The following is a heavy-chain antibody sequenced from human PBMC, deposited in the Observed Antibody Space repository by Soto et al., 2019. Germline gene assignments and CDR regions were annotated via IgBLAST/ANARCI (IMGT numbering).Heavy chain of an antibody. CDR3: AKERPHGYYDSSVTLFQH. Sequence: EVLLLESGGGLVQPGGSLRLSCAASGFTFSSYAMSWVRQAPGKGLEWVSAISGSGGSTYYADSVKGRFTISRDNSKNTLYLQMNSLRAEDTAVYYCAKERPHGYYDSSVTLFQHWGQGTLVTVSS. D-gene: IGHD3-22*01. J-gene: IGHJ1*01. CDR2: ISGSGGST. V-gene: IGHV3-23*01. CDR1: GFTFSSYA.